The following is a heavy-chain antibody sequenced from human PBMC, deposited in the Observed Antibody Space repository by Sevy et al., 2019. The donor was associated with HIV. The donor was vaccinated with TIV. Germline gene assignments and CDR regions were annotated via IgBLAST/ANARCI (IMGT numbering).Heavy chain of an antibody. CDR3: ARGGSLRGYCSGGTCYLFDS. Sequence: ASVKVSCKASGGTFSSFALSWVRQAPGQGLEWMGGIIPLFGTAKYAQKFQGRVTITADESTSTTYMELSSLRSDDTAVYYYARGGSLRGYCSGGTCYLFDSWGQGTLVTVSS. CDR2: IIPLFGTA. J-gene: IGHJ4*02. V-gene: IGHV1-69*13. D-gene: IGHD2-15*01. CDR1: GGTFSSFA.